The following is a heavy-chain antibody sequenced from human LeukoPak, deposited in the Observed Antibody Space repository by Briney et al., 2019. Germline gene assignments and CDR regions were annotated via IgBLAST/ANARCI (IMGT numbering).Heavy chain of an antibody. CDR2: IYYSGST. CDR3: ARTSGPYGGNYFDY. V-gene: IGHV4-39*01. D-gene: IGHD4-23*01. J-gene: IGHJ4*02. Sequence: SETLSLTCTVSGGSISSSSYYWGWIRQPPGKELEWIGSIYYSGSTYYNPSLKSRVTISVDTSKNQFSLKLISVTAADTAVYYCARTSGPYGGNYFDYWGQGTLVTVSS. CDR1: GGSISSSSYY.